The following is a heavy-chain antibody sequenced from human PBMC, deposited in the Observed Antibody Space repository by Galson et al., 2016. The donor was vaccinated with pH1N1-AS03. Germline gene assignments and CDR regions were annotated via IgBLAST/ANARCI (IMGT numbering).Heavy chain of an antibody. J-gene: IGHJ4*02. CDR3: TTVFYDSSVGR. CDR2: IRSKTDGGTT. Sequence: SLRLSCAGSGFTLSNAWVSWVRQAPGKGLQWLGRIRSKTDGGTTDYAEPVKGRFTISRDDSKNTLWLQMVSLKTEDTGVYYCTTVFYDSSVGRWGQGTLVTVSS. CDR1: GFTLSNAW. V-gene: IGHV3-15*01. D-gene: IGHD3-22*01.